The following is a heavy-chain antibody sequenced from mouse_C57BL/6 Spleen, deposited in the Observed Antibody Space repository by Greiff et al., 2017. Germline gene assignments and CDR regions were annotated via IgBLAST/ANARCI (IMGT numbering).Heavy chain of an antibody. J-gene: IGHJ2*01. D-gene: IGHD2-4*01. CDR3: ARSLWYPYDYAFDY. CDR1: GYTFTSSD. CDR2: IYPRDGST. Sequence: QVQLKQSGPELVKPGASVKLSCKASGYTFTSSDINWVKQRPGQGLEWIGWIYPRDGSTKYNEKFKGKATLTVDTSSNTAYMELHSRTSEDSAVYYCARSLWYPYDYAFDYWGQGTTLTVSS. V-gene: IGHV1-85*01.